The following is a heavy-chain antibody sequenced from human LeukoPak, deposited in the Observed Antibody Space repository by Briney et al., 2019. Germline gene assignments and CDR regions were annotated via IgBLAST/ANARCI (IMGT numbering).Heavy chain of an antibody. CDR2: IYYSGST. D-gene: IGHD5-24*01. CDR1: GGSISSNNYY. Sequence: SETLSLTCTVSGGSISSNNYYWGWIRQPPGKGLEWIGSIYYSGSTYYNQSLKSRVTISVDTSKNQFSLKLSSVTAADTAVYYCARGLRSRDGYNYDYFDDWGQGTLVTVSS. J-gene: IGHJ4*02. CDR3: ARGLRSRDGYNYDYFDD. V-gene: IGHV4-39*07.